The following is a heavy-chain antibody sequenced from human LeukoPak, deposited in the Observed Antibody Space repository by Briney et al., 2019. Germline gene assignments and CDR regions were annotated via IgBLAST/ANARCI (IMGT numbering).Heavy chain of an antibody. J-gene: IGHJ6*02. Sequence: GESLKISCKGSGYSFTSYWISWVRQMPGKGLEWMGRIDPSDSYTNYSPSFQGHVTISADKSISTAYLQWSSLKASDTAVYYCARPVAEDYGMDVWGQGTTVTVSS. CDR3: ARPVAEDYGMDV. D-gene: IGHD6-19*01. V-gene: IGHV5-10-1*01. CDR1: GYSFTSYW. CDR2: IDPSDSYT.